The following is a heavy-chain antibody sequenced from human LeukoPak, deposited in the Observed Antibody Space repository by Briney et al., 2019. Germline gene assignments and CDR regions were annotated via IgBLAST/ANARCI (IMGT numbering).Heavy chain of an antibody. CDR3: ARERYYGSGIQAIDY. V-gene: IGHV4-61*01. D-gene: IGHD3-10*01. Sequence: ETLSLTCTVSGGSISSSNYYWGWIRQPPGKGLEWIGYIYYSGSTNYNPSLKSRVTISVDTSKNQFSLKLSSVTAADTAVYYCARERYYGSGIQAIDYWGQGTLVTVSS. CDR2: IYYSGST. J-gene: IGHJ4*02. CDR1: GGSISSSNYY.